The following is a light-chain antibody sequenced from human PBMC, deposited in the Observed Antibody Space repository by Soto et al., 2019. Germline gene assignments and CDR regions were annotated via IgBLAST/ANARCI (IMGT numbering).Light chain of an antibody. J-gene: IGKJ2*01. Sequence: EIVMTQSPGTLSVSPGERATLSCRASQSVSSLAWYQQKPGQTPRLLIYAASTRATGMPARFSGSGSGTEFTLTISSLQSEDFAVYYCQQYDNWPLTFGQGTKLEIK. V-gene: IGKV3D-15*01. CDR1: QSVSS. CDR2: AAS. CDR3: QQYDNWPLT.